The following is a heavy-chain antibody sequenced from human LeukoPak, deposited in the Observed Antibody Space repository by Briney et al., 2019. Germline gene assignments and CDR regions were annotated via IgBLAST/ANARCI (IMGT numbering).Heavy chain of an antibody. CDR3: ARHGYYYDSSGRSWYFDL. Sequence: SETLSLTCTFSGGSFSPAHWSWIRQPPGKGLEWIGVICDNGHTDYNPSLKSRVTISVDTSKNQFSLKLTSVTAADTAVYYCARHGYYYDSSGRSWYFDLWGRGTLVTVSS. J-gene: IGHJ2*01. CDR1: GGSFSPAH. CDR2: ICDNGHT. V-gene: IGHV4-59*08. D-gene: IGHD3-22*01.